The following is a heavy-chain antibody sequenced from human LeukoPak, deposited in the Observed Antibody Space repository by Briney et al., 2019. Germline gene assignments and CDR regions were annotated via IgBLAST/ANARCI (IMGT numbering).Heavy chain of an antibody. CDR2: INPSGGST. CDR1: GYTFTNYY. J-gene: IGHJ5*02. CDR3: GRGSHRRTYDRDNWFDP. V-gene: IGHV1-46*01. D-gene: IGHD3-3*01. Sequence: ASVKVSCKASGYTFTNYYIHWVRQAPGQGLEWMGLINPSGGSTNFAQKFQGRVTMTRDMSTSTVYMELSSLRSEDTAVYYCGRGSHRRTYDRDNWFDPWGQGTLVTVSS.